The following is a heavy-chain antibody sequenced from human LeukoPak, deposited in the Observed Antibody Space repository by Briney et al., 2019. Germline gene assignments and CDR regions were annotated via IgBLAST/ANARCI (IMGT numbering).Heavy chain of an antibody. V-gene: IGHV3-23*01. CDR2: ISGSGGST. J-gene: IGHJ4*02. D-gene: IGHD2-15*01. CDR1: GFTFSSYA. Sequence: PGGSLRLSCAASGFTFSSYAMSWVRQAPGKGLEWVSAISGSGGSTYYADSVKGRFTISRDNSKNTLYLQMNSLRAEDTAVYYCAKWNKVVAAIDYGDHYWGQGTLVTVSS. CDR3: AKWNKVVAAIDYGDHY.